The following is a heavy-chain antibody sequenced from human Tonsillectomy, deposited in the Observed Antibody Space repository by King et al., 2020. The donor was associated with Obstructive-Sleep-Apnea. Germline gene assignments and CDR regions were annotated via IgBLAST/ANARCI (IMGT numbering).Heavy chain of an antibody. J-gene: IGHJ5*02. CDR1: GGSISRGDYY. Sequence: VQLQESGPGLVKPSQTLSLTCTVSGGSISRGDYYWNWIRQPPGKGLEWIGYIYYSGSTSYNPSLKSRLTISVDTSKNQFSLKLSFVTAADTAVYYCARGDLRFGDSNLRDWFDPWGQGTLVTVSS. V-gene: IGHV4-30-4*08. CDR3: ARGDLRFGDSNLRDWFDP. CDR2: IYYSGST. D-gene: IGHD3-10*01.